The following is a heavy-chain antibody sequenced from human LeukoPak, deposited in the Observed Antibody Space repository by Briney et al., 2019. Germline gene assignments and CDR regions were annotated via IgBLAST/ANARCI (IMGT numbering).Heavy chain of an antibody. V-gene: IGHV3-53*01. J-gene: IGHJ4*02. CDR1: GFTFSSYS. CDR2: IYSGGST. Sequence: GGSLRLSGAASGFTFSSYSMNWVRQAPGKGLEWVSVIYSGGSTYYADSVKGRFTISRDNSKNTLYLQMNSLRAEDTAVYYCARDLDYWGQGTLVTVSS. CDR3: ARDLDY.